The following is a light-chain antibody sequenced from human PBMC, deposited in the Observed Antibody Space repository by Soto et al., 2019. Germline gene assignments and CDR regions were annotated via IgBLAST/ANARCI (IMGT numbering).Light chain of an antibody. V-gene: IGKV1-33*01. CDR1: QDISKS. Sequence: DIQLTQSPSSLSASVGDRVTITCQASQDISKSLNWYQQRQGKAPKLLIHGASRLETGVPSRFSGYGSGTYFTVTISSLQPEDIATYYCQQYDNLLYTFGQGTKLEIK. CDR2: GAS. CDR3: QQYDNLLYT. J-gene: IGKJ2*01.